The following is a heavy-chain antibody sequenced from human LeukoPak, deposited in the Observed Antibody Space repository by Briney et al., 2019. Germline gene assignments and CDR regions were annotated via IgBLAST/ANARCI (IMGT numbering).Heavy chain of an antibody. CDR3: ARDWSFRLPFDY. CDR1: GYTFSSYG. J-gene: IGHJ4*02. V-gene: IGHV1-18*01. D-gene: IGHD2-15*01. Sequence: ASVKVSCKESGYTFSSYGISWGRQAPGQRLEWMGWISAYNGNTNYAQKLQGRVTMTTDTSTSTAYMELRSLRSDDTAVYYCARDWSFRLPFDYWGEGTLVTVSS. CDR2: ISAYNGNT.